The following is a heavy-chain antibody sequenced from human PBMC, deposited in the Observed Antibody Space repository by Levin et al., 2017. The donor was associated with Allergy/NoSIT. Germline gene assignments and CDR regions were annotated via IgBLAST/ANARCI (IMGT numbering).Heavy chain of an antibody. CDR2: IYLSGST. CDR3: ARVAGYSYGYYFDY. CDR1: GGSISSGGYS. Sequence: HSLTLSLTCAVSGGSISSGGYSWSWIRQPPGKGLEWIGNIYLSGSTYYNPSLKSRVTISVDRSKNQFSLNLSSVTAADTAVYYCARVAGYSYGYYFDYWGQGTLVTVSS. D-gene: IGHD5-18*01. J-gene: IGHJ4*02. V-gene: IGHV4-30-2*01.